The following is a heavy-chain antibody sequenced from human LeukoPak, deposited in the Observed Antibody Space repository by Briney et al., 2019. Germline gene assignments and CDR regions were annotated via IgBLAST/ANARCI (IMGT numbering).Heavy chain of an antibody. V-gene: IGHV3-23*01. CDR1: GFTFSSYA. CDR3: AKPGYGAVTPYYFDY. CDR2: ISGSGGST. J-gene: IGHJ4*02. Sequence: GGSLRLSCAASGFTFSSYAMSWVRQAPGKGLEWVSAISGSGGSTYYADSVKGRFTISRDNSKNTLYLQMNSLRAEDTAVYYCAKPGYGAVTPYYFDYWGQGTLVTVSS. D-gene: IGHD4-23*01.